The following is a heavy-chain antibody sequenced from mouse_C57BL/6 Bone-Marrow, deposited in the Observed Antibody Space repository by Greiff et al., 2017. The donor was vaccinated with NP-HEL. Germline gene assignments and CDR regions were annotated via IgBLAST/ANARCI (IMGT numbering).Heavy chain of an antibody. CDR2: IDPSDSET. D-gene: IGHD1-1*01. CDR1: GYTFTSYW. CDR3: ARGITTVVGGAMDY. J-gene: IGHJ4*01. V-gene: IGHV1-52*01. Sequence: QVQLQQPGAELVRPGSSVKLSCKASGYTFTSYWMHWVKQRPIQGLEWIGNIDPSDSETHYNQKFKDKATLTVDKSSSTAYMQLSSLTSEDSAVYYCARGITTVVGGAMDYWGQGTSVTVSS.